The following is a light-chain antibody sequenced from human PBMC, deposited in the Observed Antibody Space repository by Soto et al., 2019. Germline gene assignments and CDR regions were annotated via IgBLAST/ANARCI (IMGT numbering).Light chain of an antibody. CDR1: QSISNR. CDR3: QQYNSYPWT. V-gene: IGKV1-5*01. Sequence: DIQMTQSPSTLSASVGDGVTITCRASQSISNRLARYQQKPGEAPKYLIYDASTLDSGAPSRFSGSGSGTEFTLSISSLQPDDFATYYCQQYNSYPWTFGQGTKVEI. J-gene: IGKJ1*01. CDR2: DAS.